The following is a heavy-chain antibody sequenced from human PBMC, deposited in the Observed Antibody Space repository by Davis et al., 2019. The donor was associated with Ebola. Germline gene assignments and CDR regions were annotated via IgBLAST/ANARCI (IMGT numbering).Heavy chain of an antibody. D-gene: IGHD2-15*01. V-gene: IGHV5-51*01. Sequence: GESLKISCESSGYNFTTYWIGWVRQMPGKGLEWMGMIYPGDSDTRYSPYFQDQALQGQVTISADKSISTAYLQWSSLKASDTAIYYCARGEGYCATCSRGWFDPWGQGTLVTVSS. CDR1: GYNFTTYW. CDR2: IYPGDSDT. J-gene: IGHJ5*02. CDR3: ARGEGYCATCSRGWFDP.